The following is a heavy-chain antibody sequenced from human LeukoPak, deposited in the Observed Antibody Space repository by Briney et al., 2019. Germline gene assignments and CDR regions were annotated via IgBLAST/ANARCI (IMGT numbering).Heavy chain of an antibody. CDR2: TNYRRST. CDR3: ARGYCSGGSCYSYYYYNYMDV. V-gene: IGHV4-59*12. J-gene: IGHJ6*03. CDR1: GGSISRYY. D-gene: IGHD2-15*01. Sequence: SEPLSLTCTVPGGSISRYYWSGIRQPPGKAREGIGYTNYRRSTNYNPPLNSRITLSQDTSMNPFSPKLSPATAPGTAVYYCARGYCSGGSCYSYYYYNYMDVWGKGTTVTVSS.